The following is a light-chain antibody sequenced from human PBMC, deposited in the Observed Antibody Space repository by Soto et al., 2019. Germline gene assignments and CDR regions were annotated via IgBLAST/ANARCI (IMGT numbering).Light chain of an antibody. CDR2: YDR. CDR1: NIGSKS. J-gene: IGLJ2*01. Sequence: SYELTQPPSESVAPGQTARITCGGDNIGSKSVHWYQQKAGQAPVVVIYYDRDRPSGIPERFSGSNSGNTATLTISRVEAGDEADDYCQVWDSSSDHVVFGVGTKLTVL. V-gene: IGLV3-21*04. CDR3: QVWDSSSDHVV.